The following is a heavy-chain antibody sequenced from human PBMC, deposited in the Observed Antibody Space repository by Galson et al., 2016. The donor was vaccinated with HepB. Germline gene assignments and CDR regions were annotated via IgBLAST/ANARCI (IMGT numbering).Heavy chain of an antibody. CDR2: ISGSGGST. D-gene: IGHD2-2*01. J-gene: IGHJ4*02. CDR1: GFIYSNYW. Sequence: SLRLSCAASGFIYSNYWRHWVRQAPGKGLEWVSSISGSGGSTYYADSVKGRFTISRDNSKNTLYLQMNSLRAEDTALYFCAKCRSSDSTSCPNYWGQGTLVTVSS. V-gene: IGHV3-23*01. CDR3: AKCRSSDSTSCPNY.